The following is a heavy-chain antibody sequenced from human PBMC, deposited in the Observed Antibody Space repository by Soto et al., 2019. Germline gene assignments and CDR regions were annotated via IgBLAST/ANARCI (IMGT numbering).Heavy chain of an antibody. Sequence: PSETLSLTCTVSGCSISSYYWSWIRQPPGKGLEWIGYIYYSGSTNYNPSLKSRVTISVDTSKNQFSLKLSSVTAADTAVYYCARGVHFYDFWSGSNNHWFDPWGQGTLVTVSS. CDR3: ARGVHFYDFWSGSNNHWFDP. CDR2: IYYSGST. CDR1: GCSISSYY. J-gene: IGHJ5*02. V-gene: IGHV4-59*01. D-gene: IGHD3-3*01.